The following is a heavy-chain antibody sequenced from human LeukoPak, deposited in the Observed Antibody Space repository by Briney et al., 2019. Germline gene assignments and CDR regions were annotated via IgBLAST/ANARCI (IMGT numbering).Heavy chain of an antibody. CDR3: AKVAREFMGAFDI. CDR2: IKNDGSIT. J-gene: IGHJ3*02. Sequence: GGSLRLSCAASGFAFSNYWMHWVRQAPGKGPVWVSRIKNDGSITNYADSVKGRFTISRDNAKNTLYLQMNSLRAEDSAVYYCAKVAREFMGAFDIWGQGTMVTVSS. CDR1: GFAFSNYW. D-gene: IGHD3-10*01. V-gene: IGHV3-74*01.